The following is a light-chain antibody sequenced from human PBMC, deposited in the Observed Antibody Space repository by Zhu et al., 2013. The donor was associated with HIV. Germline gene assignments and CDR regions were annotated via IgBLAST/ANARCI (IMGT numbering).Light chain of an antibody. Sequence: DIVMTQSPATLSVSPGERATLSCRASLSVTSNLAWYQQRPGQSPRLLIYGATTRATGIPVRFSGSGSGTEFTLTISSLQSEDLAVYYCQQYNNWPGTFGPGTKVEFK. V-gene: IGKV3-15*01. CDR2: GAT. CDR1: LSVTSN. J-gene: IGKJ1*01. CDR3: QQYNNWPGT.